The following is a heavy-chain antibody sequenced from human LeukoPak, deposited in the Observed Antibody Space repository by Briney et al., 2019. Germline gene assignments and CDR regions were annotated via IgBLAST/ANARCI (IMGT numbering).Heavy chain of an antibody. Sequence: PSETLSLTCAVYGVSFSGYYWSWIRQPPGKGLEWIGEINHSGSTNYNPSLKSRVTISVDTSKNQFSLKLSSVTAADTAVYYCAGERHDYGDYVSSDYWGQGTLVTVSS. CDR3: AGERHDYGDYVSSDY. J-gene: IGHJ4*02. D-gene: IGHD4-17*01. V-gene: IGHV4-34*01. CDR2: INHSGST. CDR1: GVSFSGYY.